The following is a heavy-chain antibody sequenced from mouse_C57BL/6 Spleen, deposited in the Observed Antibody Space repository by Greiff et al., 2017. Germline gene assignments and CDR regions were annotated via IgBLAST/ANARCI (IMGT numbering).Heavy chain of an antibody. CDR3: ARGITTVVGGGYFDV. J-gene: IGHJ1*03. CDR2: IYPGDGDT. CDR1: GYAFSSSW. D-gene: IGHD1-1*01. V-gene: IGHV1-82*01. Sequence: QFHVKQSGPELVKPGASVKISCKASGYAFSSSWMNWVKQRPGKGLEWIGRIYPGDGDTNYNGKFKGKATLTADKSSSTAYMQLSSLTSEDSAVYFCARGITTVVGGGYFDVWGTGTTVTVSS.